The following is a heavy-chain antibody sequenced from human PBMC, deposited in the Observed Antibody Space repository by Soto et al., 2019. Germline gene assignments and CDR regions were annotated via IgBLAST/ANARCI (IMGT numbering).Heavy chain of an antibody. Sequence: EVQLLESGGGLVQPGGSLRLSCAASGFTFSSYAMSWVRQAPGKGLEWVSAISGRGGSTYYADSVKGRFTISRDNSKNTLYLQMNSLRAEDTAVYYCAKRQVCRDLHFDYWGQGTLVTVSS. D-gene: IGHD2-8*01. CDR3: AKRQVCRDLHFDY. V-gene: IGHV3-23*01. CDR2: ISGRGGST. J-gene: IGHJ4*02. CDR1: GFTFSSYA.